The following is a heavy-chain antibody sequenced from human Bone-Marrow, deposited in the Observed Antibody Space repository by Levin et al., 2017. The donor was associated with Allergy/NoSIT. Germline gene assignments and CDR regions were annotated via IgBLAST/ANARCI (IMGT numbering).Heavy chain of an antibody. J-gene: IGHJ4*02. CDR3: ASRITYGSGSYVHFDY. CDR2: INHSGST. Sequence: PSETLSLTCAVYGGSFSGYYWSWIRQPPGKGLEWIGEINHSGSTNYNPSLKSRVTISVDTSKNQFSLKLSSVTAADTAVYYCASRITYGSGSYVHFDYWGQGTLVTVSS. D-gene: IGHD3-10*01. CDR1: GGSFSGYY. V-gene: IGHV4-34*01.